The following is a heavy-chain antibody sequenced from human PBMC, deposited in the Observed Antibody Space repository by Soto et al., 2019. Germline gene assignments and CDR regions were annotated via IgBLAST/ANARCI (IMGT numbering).Heavy chain of an antibody. CDR3: ARDPPPRGYYFDY. CDR2: ISYDGSNK. Sequence: PGGSLRLSCAASGFTFSSYAMHWVRQAPGKGLEWVAVISYDGSNKYYADSVKGRFTISRDNSKNTLYLQMNSLRAEDTAVYYCARDPPPRGYYFDYWGQGALVTVS. CDR1: GFTFSSYA. V-gene: IGHV3-30-3*01. J-gene: IGHJ4*02.